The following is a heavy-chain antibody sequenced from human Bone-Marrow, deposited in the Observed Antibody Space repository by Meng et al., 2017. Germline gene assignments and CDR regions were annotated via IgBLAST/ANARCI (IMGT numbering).Heavy chain of an antibody. CDR2: INHSGGT. V-gene: IGHV4-34*01. D-gene: IGHD2-21*01. Sequence: QVQLQQWGAGLLKPSETLSLTCAVYGGTFSDYYWSWIRQPPGKGLEWIGEINHSGGTKYTPSLESRITISVDMSRNQFSLRLTSVTSADMAVYYCARVNSDCGGVMCYKGWFDPWGQGTLVTVSS. J-gene: IGHJ5*02. CDR3: ARVNSDCGGVMCYKGWFDP. CDR1: GGTFSDYY.